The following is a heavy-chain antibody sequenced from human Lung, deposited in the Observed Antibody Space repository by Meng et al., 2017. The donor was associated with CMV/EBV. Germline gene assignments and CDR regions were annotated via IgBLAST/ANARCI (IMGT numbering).Heavy chain of an antibody. Sequence: SETLSLXCAVYGWSFSGYYWSWIRQPPGKGLEWIGEINHSGSTNYNPSLKSRVTISVDTSKNQFSLKLSSVIAADSAVYYCARVSGTSDYPYCYYGMDVWGQGTTVTVSS. CDR2: INHSGST. D-gene: IGHD1-14*01. J-gene: IGHJ6*02. V-gene: IGHV4-34*01. CDR1: GWSFSGYY. CDR3: ARVSGTSDYPYCYYGMDV.